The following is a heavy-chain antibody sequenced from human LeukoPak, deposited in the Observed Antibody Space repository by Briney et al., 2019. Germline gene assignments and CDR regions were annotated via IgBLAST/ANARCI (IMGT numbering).Heavy chain of an antibody. V-gene: IGHV3-30-3*01. CDR1: GFTFSSYA. CDR2: ISYDGSNK. D-gene: IGHD6-13*01. Sequence: GGSLRLSCAASGFTFSSYAMHWVRQAPGKGLEWVAVISYDGSNKYYADSVKGRFTISRDNSKNTLYLQMNSLRAEDTAVYYCARGGSSSWYGEGAFDIWGQGTMVTVSS. J-gene: IGHJ3*02. CDR3: ARGGSSSWYGEGAFDI.